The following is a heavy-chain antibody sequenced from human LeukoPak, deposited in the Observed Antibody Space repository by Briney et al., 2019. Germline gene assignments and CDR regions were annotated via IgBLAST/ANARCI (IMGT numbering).Heavy chain of an antibody. CDR1: EFIFSDYA. J-gene: IGHJ4*02. V-gene: IGHV3-23*05. D-gene: IGHD6-19*01. CDR3: FEEATIPGWFNDY. Sequence: GGSLRLSCAASEFIFSDYAMGWVRQAPGKGLEWVSTIDKTTYPTFYADSVKGRFTISRDNSKNTLYLQMNSLRTEDTAVCAKFEEATIPGWFNDYWGQGILVTVSS. CDR2: IDKTTYPT.